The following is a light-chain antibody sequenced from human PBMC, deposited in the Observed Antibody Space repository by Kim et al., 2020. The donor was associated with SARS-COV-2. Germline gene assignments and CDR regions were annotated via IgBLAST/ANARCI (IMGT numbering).Light chain of an antibody. CDR3: QQYKSYPYT. CDR1: QSIGSW. J-gene: IGKJ2*01. Sequence: GDRVTITCRASQSIGSWLAWYQQKPGKAPNLLIYKASTLESGVPSRFSGSGSGTEFTLTISSLQPDDFVTYYCQQYKSYPYTFGQGTKLEI. CDR2: KAS. V-gene: IGKV1-5*03.